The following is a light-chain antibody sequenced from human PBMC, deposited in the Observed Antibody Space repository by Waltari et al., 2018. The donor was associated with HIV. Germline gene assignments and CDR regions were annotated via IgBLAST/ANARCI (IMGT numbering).Light chain of an antibody. V-gene: IGLV3-1*01. CDR3: QVWDNRV. Sequence: SYEVTQPPSVSVSPGQTASITCSGDKLGAKYVCWYQHKPGQSPVLVMYQDTKRPPGIPERFSGSNSGNTAALTISGTQAVDEADYYCQVWDNRVFGGGTKLTVL. J-gene: IGLJ3*02. CDR1: KLGAKY. CDR2: QDT.